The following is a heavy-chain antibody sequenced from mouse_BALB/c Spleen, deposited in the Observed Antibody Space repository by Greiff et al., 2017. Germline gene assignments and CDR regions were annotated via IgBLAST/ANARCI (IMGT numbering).Heavy chain of an antibody. D-gene: IGHD1-2*01. Sequence: QVQLQQSGAELVKPGASVKLSCKASGYTFTSYWMHWVKQRPGQGLEWIGEINPSNGRTNYNEKFKSKATLTVDKSSSTAYMQLSSLTSEDSAVYYCARITTARNFDYWGQGTTLTVSS. J-gene: IGHJ2*01. CDR1: GYTFTSYW. CDR2: INPSNGRT. CDR3: ARITTARNFDY. V-gene: IGHV1S81*02.